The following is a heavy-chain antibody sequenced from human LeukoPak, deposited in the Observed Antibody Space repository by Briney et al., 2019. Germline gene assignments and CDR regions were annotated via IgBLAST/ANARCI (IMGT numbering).Heavy chain of an antibody. CDR1: GGSISSSSYY. CDR3: AMGEWPMDV. D-gene: IGHD3-16*01. J-gene: IGHJ6*04. CDR2: IYYSGST. V-gene: IGHV4-39*07. Sequence: SETLSLTCTVSGGSISSSSYYWGWIRQPPGKGLEWIGSIYYSGSTYYNPSLKSRVTISVDTSKNQFSLKLSSVTAADTAVYYCAMGEWPMDVWGKGTTVTVSS.